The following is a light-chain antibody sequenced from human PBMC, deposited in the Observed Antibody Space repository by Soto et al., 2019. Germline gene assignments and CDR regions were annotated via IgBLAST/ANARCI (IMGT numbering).Light chain of an antibody. Sequence: QSVLTQPPSASGTPGQRVTISCSGSSSNIGSNDVNWYQQLPGTAPKLLIYRDNQRPSGVPDRFSGSKSGTSASLAISGLQSEDEADYYCAARDDSLTDYLFGTGTKVTVL. CDR1: SSNIGSND. V-gene: IGLV1-44*01. CDR3: AARDDSLTDYL. CDR2: RDN. J-gene: IGLJ1*01.